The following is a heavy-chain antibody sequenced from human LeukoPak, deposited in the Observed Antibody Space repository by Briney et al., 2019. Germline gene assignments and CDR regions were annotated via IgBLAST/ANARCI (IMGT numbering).Heavy chain of an antibody. Sequence: ASVKVSCKASGYTFTRYYMHWVRQAPGQGLEWMGWINPNSGGTNYAQKFQGRVTMTRDTSISTAYMELSRLRSDHTAVYYCARAEDIVVVPAAILYYYYMDVWGKGTTVTVSS. D-gene: IGHD2-2*02. V-gene: IGHV1-2*02. J-gene: IGHJ6*03. CDR2: INPNSGGT. CDR1: GYTFTRYY. CDR3: ARAEDIVVVPAAILYYYYMDV.